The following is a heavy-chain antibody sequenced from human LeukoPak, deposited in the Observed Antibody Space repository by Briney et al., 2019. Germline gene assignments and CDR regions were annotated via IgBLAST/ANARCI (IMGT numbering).Heavy chain of an antibody. D-gene: IGHD2-2*01. V-gene: IGHV3-7*03. Sequence: GGSLRLSCAASEFTFSSYWMSWVRQAPGKGLEWVANIKQDGGQIYYLESVKGRFTVSRDNAKNSLYLQMNSLRAEDTAFYYCAKATYSTSPGYYFDYWGQGNLVTVSS. CDR3: AKATYSTSPGYYFDY. CDR1: EFTFSSYW. J-gene: IGHJ4*02. CDR2: IKQDGGQI.